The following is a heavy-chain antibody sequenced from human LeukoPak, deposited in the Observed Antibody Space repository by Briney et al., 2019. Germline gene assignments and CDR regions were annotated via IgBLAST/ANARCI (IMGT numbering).Heavy chain of an antibody. CDR1: GLTLSSYS. D-gene: IGHD3-16*01. CDR3: ATNGGSGNPVFVYDY. Sequence: PRGYLRLSCAASGLTLSSYSMNSVRQAPGKGLEWVKSISSSGSYIYCADSVECRFTITRDNAKNSLYLQMNSLIAADTAVYYCATNGGSGNPVFVYDYWGQGTLVTASS. V-gene: IGHV3-21*01. J-gene: IGHJ4*01. CDR2: ISSSGSYI.